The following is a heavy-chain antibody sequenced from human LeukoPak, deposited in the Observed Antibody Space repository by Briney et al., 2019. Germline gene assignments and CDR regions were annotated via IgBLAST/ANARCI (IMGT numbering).Heavy chain of an antibody. D-gene: IGHD3-9*01. CDR1: GFAFSNYA. CDR2: ITGSGGNT. J-gene: IGHJ4*02. CDR3: AKWGDFDVLTGYYVPDF. Sequence: GGSLRLSCAASGFAFSNYAMSWVRQAPGKGLEWVSAITGSGGNTYYADSVKGRFTISRDNSKNTLYLQMNSLRDEDTAVYYCAKWGDFDVLTGYYVPDFWGQGTLVTVSS. V-gene: IGHV3-23*01.